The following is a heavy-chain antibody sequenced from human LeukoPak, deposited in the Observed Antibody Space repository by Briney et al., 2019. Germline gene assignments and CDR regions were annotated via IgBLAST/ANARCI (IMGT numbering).Heavy chain of an antibody. CDR3: AKDAPVNIVVVPAANS. Sequence: GGSLRLSCAASGFTFSSYAMSWVRQAPGKGLEWVSAISGSGGSTYYADSVKGRFTISRDNSKNALYLQMNSLRAEDTAVYYCAKDAPVNIVVVPAANSWGQGTLVTVSS. CDR2: ISGSGGST. J-gene: IGHJ4*02. D-gene: IGHD2-2*01. CDR1: GFTFSSYA. V-gene: IGHV3-23*01.